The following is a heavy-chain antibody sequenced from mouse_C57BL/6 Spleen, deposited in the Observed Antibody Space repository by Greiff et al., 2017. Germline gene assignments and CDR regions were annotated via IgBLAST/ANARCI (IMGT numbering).Heavy chain of an antibody. V-gene: IGHV5-17*01. CDR1: GFTFSDYG. CDR3: ARGTTVVATDFDV. D-gene: IGHD1-1*01. CDR2: ISSGSSTI. Sequence: EVQVVESGGGLVKPGGSLKLSCAASGFTFSDYGMHWVRQAPEKGLEWVAYISSGSSTIYYADTVKGRFTISRDNAKNTLFLQMTSLRSEDTAMYYCARGTTVVATDFDVWGTGTTVTVSS. J-gene: IGHJ1*03.